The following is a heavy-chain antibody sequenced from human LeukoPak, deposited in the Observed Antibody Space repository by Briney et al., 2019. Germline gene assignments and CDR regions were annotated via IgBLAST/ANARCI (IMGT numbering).Heavy chain of an antibody. CDR1: GGSISSSNW. V-gene: IGHV4-4*02. CDR3: ASGHYDSSGYLVY. J-gene: IGHJ4*02. CDR2: IYHSGST. D-gene: IGHD3-22*01. Sequence: SETLSLTCAVSGGSISSSNWWSWVRQPPGKGLEWIGEIYHSGSTNYNPSLKSRVTISVDKSKNQFSLKLSSVTAADTAVYYCASGHYDSSGYLVYWGQGTLVTVSS.